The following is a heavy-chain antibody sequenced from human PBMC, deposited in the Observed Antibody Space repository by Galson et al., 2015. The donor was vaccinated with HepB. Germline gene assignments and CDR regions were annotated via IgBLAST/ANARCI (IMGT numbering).Heavy chain of an antibody. J-gene: IGHJ4*02. CDR3: ARDGTDIVVVPAALTRALDY. D-gene: IGHD2-2*01. Sequence: SVKVSCKASGYTFTSYGISWVRQAPGQGLEWMGWISAYNGNTNYAQKLQGRVTMTTDTSTSTAYMELRSLRSDDTAVYYCARDGTDIVVVPAALTRALDYWGQGTLVTVSS. V-gene: IGHV1-18*04. CDR1: GYTFTSYG. CDR2: ISAYNGNT.